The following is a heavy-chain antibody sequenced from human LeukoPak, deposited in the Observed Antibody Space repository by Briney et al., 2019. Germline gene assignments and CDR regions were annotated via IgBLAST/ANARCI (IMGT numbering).Heavy chain of an antibody. J-gene: IGHJ4*02. CDR2: ISASGSST. CDR1: GFTFHTYD. Sequence: GGSLGLSCAASGFTFHTYDMNWVRQAPGKGLEWVSHISASGSSTYYADSVKGRFTISRENSKNTLYLQMNSLRAEDTAVYYCAKEVVGAPGDYWGQGTLVTVSS. V-gene: IGHV3-23*01. CDR3: AKEVVGAPGDY. D-gene: IGHD1-26*01.